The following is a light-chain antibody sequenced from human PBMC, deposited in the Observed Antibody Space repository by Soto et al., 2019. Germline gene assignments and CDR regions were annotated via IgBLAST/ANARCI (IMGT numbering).Light chain of an antibody. Sequence: SYELTQPPSVSVAPGETARISWGGNNVGSRSVHWYQQKPGQAPFLVIYYDSDRPSGIPERFSGSNSGNTATLIISRVEAGEKADYYCQVWEATGNQVVFGGGTKLAVL. V-gene: IGLV3-21*01. CDR1: NVGSRS. CDR2: YDS. CDR3: QVWEATGNQVV. J-gene: IGLJ2*01.